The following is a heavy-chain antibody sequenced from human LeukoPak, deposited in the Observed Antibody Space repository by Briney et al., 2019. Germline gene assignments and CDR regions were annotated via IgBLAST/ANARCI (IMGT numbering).Heavy chain of an antibody. CDR2: IRDDGSSQ. CDR3: AKDWGARGCCGDYFDY. CDR1: GFMFSEYG. Sequence: SGGSLKLSCAASGFMFSEYGMHWVRQAPGRGPEWVAFIRDDGSSQYFTESVKGRFTISRDNSKNTVSLQMNNLRSEDTAVYYCAKDWGARGCCGDYFDYWGQGSLVTVSS. J-gene: IGHJ4*02. D-gene: IGHD6-19*01. V-gene: IGHV3-30*02.